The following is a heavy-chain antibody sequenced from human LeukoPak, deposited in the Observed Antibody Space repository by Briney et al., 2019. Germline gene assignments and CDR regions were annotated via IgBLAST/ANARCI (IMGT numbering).Heavy chain of an antibody. J-gene: IGHJ4*02. CDR1: GFTFSSYA. Sequence: PGGSLRLSCAASGFTFSSYAVSWVRQAPGKGLEWVSAISGSGGSTYYADSVKGRFTISRDNSKNTLYLQMNSLRAEDTAVYYCAKGYSSGWRGYFDYWGQGTLVTVSS. V-gene: IGHV3-23*01. CDR2: ISGSGGST. CDR3: AKGYSSGWRGYFDY. D-gene: IGHD6-19*01.